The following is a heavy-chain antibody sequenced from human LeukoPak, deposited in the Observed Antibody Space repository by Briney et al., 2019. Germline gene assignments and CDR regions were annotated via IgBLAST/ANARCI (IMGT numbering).Heavy chain of an antibody. J-gene: IGHJ4*02. CDR3: AKWELYSGFYYIDY. CDR2: IKPDGSLI. D-gene: IGHD1-26*01. CDR1: GFTFSSYW. Sequence: GGSLRLSCAASGFTFSSYWMTWVRQGPGKGLEWVANIKPDGSLIYYVDSVKGRFTISRDNAKNSLYLQMNSLGAEDTAVYYCAKWELYSGFYYIDYWGQGTLATVSS. V-gene: IGHV3-7*01.